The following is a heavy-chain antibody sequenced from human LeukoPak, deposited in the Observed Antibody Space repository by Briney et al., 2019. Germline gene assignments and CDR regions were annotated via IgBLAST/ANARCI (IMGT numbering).Heavy chain of an antibody. CDR1: GGSISSYY. CDR3: ARDRREWELLSPFDY. D-gene: IGHD1-26*01. Sequence: SETLSLTCTVSGGSISSYYWGWIRQPPGKGLEWTGSIYHSGSAYYNPSLKSRVTISVDTSKNQFSLKLSSVTAADTAVYYCARDRREWELLSPFDYWGQGTLVTVSS. J-gene: IGHJ4*02. V-gene: IGHV4-38-2*02. CDR2: IYHSGSA.